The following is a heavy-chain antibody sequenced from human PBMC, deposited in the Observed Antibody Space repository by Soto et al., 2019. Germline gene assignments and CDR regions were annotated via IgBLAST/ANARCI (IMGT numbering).Heavy chain of an antibody. CDR3: ARHPFKTTVTKPIDY. CDR1: GYTFTSYG. Sequence: QVQLVQSGAEVQKPGASVKVSCKASGYTFTSYGISWVRQAPGQGLEWMGWISAYNGNTNYAQKLQGRVTMTTDTSTSTAYMELRSLRSDDTAVYYCARHPFKTTVTKPIDYWGQGTLVTVSS. J-gene: IGHJ4*02. V-gene: IGHV1-18*01. CDR2: ISAYNGNT. D-gene: IGHD4-17*01.